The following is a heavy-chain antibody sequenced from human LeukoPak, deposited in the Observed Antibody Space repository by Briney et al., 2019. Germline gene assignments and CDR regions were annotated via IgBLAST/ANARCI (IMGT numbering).Heavy chain of an antibody. CDR3: VRDGYNRFNYYFDY. Sequence: GESLKISCKGSGYSFTNYWIGWVRQMPGKCLEWMGITYPGDSDTRYSPSFQGQVTISADKSISTAYLQWSSLKASDTAMYYCVRDGYNRFNYYFDYWGQGTLVTVSS. D-gene: IGHD5-24*01. V-gene: IGHV5-51*01. CDR1: GYSFTNYW. J-gene: IGHJ4*02. CDR2: TYPGDSDT.